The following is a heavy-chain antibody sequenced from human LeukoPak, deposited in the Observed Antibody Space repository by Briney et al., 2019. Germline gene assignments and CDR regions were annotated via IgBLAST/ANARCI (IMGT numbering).Heavy chain of an antibody. V-gene: IGHV4-39*01. D-gene: IGHD2-2*01. CDR2: IYYSGST. CDR3: ARHASLVVPAGPSDYYYYYYMDV. Sequence: KTSETLSLTCSVSGGSIRSTTYYWGWLRQPPGKGLEWIGSIYYSGSTYYNPSLKSRVTISVDTSKNQFSLKLSSVTAADTAVYYCARHASLVVPAGPSDYYYYYYMDVWGKGTTVTISS. J-gene: IGHJ6*03. CDR1: GGSIRSTTYY.